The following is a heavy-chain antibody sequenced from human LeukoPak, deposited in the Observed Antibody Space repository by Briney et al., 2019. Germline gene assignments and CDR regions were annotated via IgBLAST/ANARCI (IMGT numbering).Heavy chain of an antibody. Sequence: TGGSLRLSCAVSGFTLRDYSMTWIRQAPGKGLECVSYMASSGRTIYSADSVMGRFTVSRDNTKNSLYLQMTSLSAEDTAVYYCARANELRGYSYGYFDYWGQGTLVTVSS. V-gene: IGHV3-11*01. CDR3: ARANELRGYSYGYFDY. CDR1: GFTLRDYS. D-gene: IGHD5-18*01. CDR2: MASSGRTI. J-gene: IGHJ4*02.